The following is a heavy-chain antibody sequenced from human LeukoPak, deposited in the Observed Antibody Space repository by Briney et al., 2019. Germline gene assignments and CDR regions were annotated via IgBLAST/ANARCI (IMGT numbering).Heavy chain of an antibody. CDR1: GDILTDLS. CDR2: FDPDDGET. V-gene: IGHV1-24*01. D-gene: IGHD1-26*01. CDR3: ATVRPKARSGSFFHYYGYMDV. Sequence: GASVKVSCKVSGDILTDLSMHWVRQAPAKGLEWMGGFDPDDGETIYAQRFQGRVTMTEDTSTDTAYMYLSSLRSEDTAVYYCATVRPKARSGSFFHYYGYMDVWGQGTTVTVSS. J-gene: IGHJ6*03.